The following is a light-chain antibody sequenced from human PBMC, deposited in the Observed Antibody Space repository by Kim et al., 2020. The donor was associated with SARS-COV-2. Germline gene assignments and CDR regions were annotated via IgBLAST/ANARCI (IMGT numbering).Light chain of an antibody. Sequence: QPVLTQSSSASASLGSSVKLTCTLSSGHSSYIIAWHQQQPGKAPRYLMKLEGSGSYNKGSGVPDRFSGSSSGADRYLTISNLQSEDEADYYCETWDYNTEVFGGGTKLTVL. CDR1: SGHSSYI. J-gene: IGLJ3*02. V-gene: IGLV4-60*03. CDR2: LEGSGSY. CDR3: ETWDYNTEV.